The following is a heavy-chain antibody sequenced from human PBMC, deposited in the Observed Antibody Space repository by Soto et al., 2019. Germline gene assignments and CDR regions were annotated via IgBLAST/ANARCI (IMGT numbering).Heavy chain of an antibody. V-gene: IGHV1-69*13. CDR2: IIPIFGTA. CDR3: ERGLGDTFYKESRCYDYHPASEY. CDR1: GGTFSSYA. J-gene: IGHJ4*02. D-gene: IGHD3-16*01. Sequence: SVMVSCKASGGTFSSYAISWVRQPPGQGLEWMGGIIPIFGTANYAQNFQARVTITADESTSTAYMQLRSLRSESTAVYNSERGLGDTFYKESRCYDYHPASEYSGEGTLCTVSS.